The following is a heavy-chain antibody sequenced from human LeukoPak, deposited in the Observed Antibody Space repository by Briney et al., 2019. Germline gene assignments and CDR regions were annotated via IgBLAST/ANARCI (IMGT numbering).Heavy chain of an antibody. J-gene: IGHJ1*01. V-gene: IGHV1-18*01. Sequence: ASVKVSCKASGYTFTSYGISWVRQAPGQGLQWMGWINTDTGHTDYAQNFKGRVTMTTDTSTSTVYMDLRSLRSDDTAVYYCARGGYLNREVDLWGQGTLVTVSS. D-gene: IGHD1-26*01. CDR3: ARGGYLNREVDL. CDR2: INTDTGHT. CDR1: GYTFTSYG.